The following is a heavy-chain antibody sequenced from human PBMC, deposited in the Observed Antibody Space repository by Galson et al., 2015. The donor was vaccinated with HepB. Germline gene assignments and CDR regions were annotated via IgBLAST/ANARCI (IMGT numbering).Heavy chain of an antibody. CDR3: ARDLIGSHPYTGLDNWSDP. D-gene: IGHD5-18*01. Sequence: SVKVSCKASGGTFSSYANSWVRQAPGQGLEWMGRIIPILGIANYAQKFQGRVTITADKSTSTAYMELSSLRSEDTAVYYCARDLIGSHPYTGLDNWSDPWRQGTLVTVSS. J-gene: IGHJ5*02. CDR1: GGTFSSYA. V-gene: IGHV1-69*04. CDR2: IIPILGIA.